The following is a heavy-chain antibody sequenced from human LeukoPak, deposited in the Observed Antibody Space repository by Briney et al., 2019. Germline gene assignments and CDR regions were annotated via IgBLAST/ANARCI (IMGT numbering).Heavy chain of an antibody. CDR3: ARDLSSGYYHHGTQNWFDP. Sequence: SVKVSCKASGGTFSSYAISWVRQAPGQGLEWMGRIIPIFGTANYAQKFQGRVTITTDESTSTAYMELSSLRSEDTAVYYCARDLSSGYYHHGTQNWFDPWGQGTLVTVSS. CDR2: IIPIFGTA. V-gene: IGHV1-69*05. CDR1: GGTFSSYA. D-gene: IGHD3-22*01. J-gene: IGHJ5*02.